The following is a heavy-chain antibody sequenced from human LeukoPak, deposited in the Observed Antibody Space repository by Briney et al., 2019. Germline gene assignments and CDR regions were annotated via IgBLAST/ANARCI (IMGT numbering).Heavy chain of an antibody. J-gene: IGHJ4*02. CDR2: IGGSGGST. Sequence: GGSLRLSCAASGFTFSSYAMNWVRQAPGKGLEWVSGIGGSGGSTYYADSVKGRFNISRDNSKNTVYLQMNSLRAEDTAVYYCANPTILHYFDYWGQGTLVTVSS. D-gene: IGHD5-12*01. V-gene: IGHV3-23*01. CDR3: ANPTILHYFDY. CDR1: GFTFSSYA.